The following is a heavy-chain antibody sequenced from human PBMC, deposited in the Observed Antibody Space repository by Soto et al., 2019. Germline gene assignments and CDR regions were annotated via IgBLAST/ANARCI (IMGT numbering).Heavy chain of an antibody. CDR1: GFTFSSYA. CDR2: SSGSGGST. J-gene: IGHJ4*02. V-gene: IGHV3-23*01. D-gene: IGHD3-10*01. CDR3: AKASGWFGEFDY. Sequence: EVQLLEAGGGLVQPGGSLRLSCAASGFTFSSYAMRWVRRAPGKGLEWVAASSGSGGSTYYADSVKGRFTISRDNSKNTLYLQMNSLRAEDKAVYYCAKASGWFGEFDYWGQGNLVTVSS.